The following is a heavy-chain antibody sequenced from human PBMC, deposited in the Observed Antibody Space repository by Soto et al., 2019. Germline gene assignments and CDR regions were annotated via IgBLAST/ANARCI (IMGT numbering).Heavy chain of an antibody. CDR2: ISAYNGNT. CDR3: AREGGKYSYGPGNWFDP. J-gene: IGHJ5*02. V-gene: IGHV1-18*01. Sequence: ASVKVSCKASGYTFTSYGISWVRQAPGQGLEWMGWISAYNGNTNYAQKLQGRVTMTTDTSTSTAYMELRSLRSDDTAVYYCAREGGKYSYGPGNWFDPWGQGTLLTVSS. CDR1: GYTFTSYG. D-gene: IGHD5-18*01.